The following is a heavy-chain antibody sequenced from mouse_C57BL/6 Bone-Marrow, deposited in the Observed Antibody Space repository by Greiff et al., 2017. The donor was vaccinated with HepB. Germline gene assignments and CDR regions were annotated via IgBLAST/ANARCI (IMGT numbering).Heavy chain of an antibody. J-gene: IGHJ3*01. D-gene: IGHD3-2*02. Sequence: EVQRVESGPELVKPGASVKIPCKASGYTFTDYNMDWVKQSHGKSLEWIGDINPNNGGTIYNQKFKGKATLTVDKSSSTAYMELRSLTSEDTAVYYCARDSSGQFAYWGQGTLVTVSA. CDR1: GYTFTDYN. CDR3: ARDSSGQFAY. CDR2: INPNNGGT. V-gene: IGHV1-18*01.